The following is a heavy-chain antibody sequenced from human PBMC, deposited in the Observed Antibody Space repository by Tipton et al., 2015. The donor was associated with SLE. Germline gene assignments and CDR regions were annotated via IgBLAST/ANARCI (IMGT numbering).Heavy chain of an antibody. V-gene: IGHV4-59*01. Sequence: TLSLTCTVSGVSISYYYWSWIRQPPGKGLEWIGYIYNTGSSNYNPSLKSRVTISVDTSKNQFSLRLSSVTAADTAVYYCARDSLNWGSYYHGIDVWGQGTTVTVSS. J-gene: IGHJ6*02. CDR2: IYNTGSS. CDR1: GVSISYYY. D-gene: IGHD3-16*01. CDR3: ARDSLNWGSYYHGIDV.